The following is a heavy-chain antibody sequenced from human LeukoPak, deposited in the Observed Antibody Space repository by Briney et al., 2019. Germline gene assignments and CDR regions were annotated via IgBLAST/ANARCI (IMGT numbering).Heavy chain of an antibody. D-gene: IGHD6-19*01. J-gene: IGHJ4*02. V-gene: IGHV4-34*01. CDR3: AREGAVAGHFDY. CDR1: GGSISSYY. CDR2: INHSGST. Sequence: SETLSLTCTVSGGSISSYYWSWIRQPPGKGLEWIGEINHSGSTNYNPSLKSRVTISVDTSKNQFSLKLSSVTVADTAVYYCAREGAVAGHFDYWGQGTLVTVSS.